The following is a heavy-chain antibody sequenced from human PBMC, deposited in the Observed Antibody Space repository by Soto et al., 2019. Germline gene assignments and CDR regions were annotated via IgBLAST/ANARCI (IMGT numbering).Heavy chain of an antibody. CDR3: AVWSALTQYYFDS. CDR1: GASFSGTY. J-gene: IGHJ4*01. Sequence: ETLSLTCAVSGASFSGTYWSWIRQAPGKGLEWIGYAYHSGTTVYNPSLKSRVSISVDTSKKRVSLRLNSVTATDTAVYYCAVWSALTQYYFDSWGHGTLVTVS. D-gene: IGHD3-3*01. CDR2: AYHSGTT. V-gene: IGHV4-59*13.